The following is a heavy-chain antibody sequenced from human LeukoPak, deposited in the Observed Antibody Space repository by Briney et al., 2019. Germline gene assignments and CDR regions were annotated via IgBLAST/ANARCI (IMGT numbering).Heavy chain of an antibody. Sequence: GGSLRLSCVASGFTFSNHAMNWVRQAPGKGLEWVSSISANGINTYYADSVKGRFTISRDNAKNSLYLQMNSLRAEDTAVYYCAYQGEFRAFDYWGQGTLVTVSS. V-gene: IGHV3-21*01. D-gene: IGHD3-10*01. CDR3: AYQGEFRAFDY. CDR2: ISANGINT. CDR1: GFTFSNHA. J-gene: IGHJ4*02.